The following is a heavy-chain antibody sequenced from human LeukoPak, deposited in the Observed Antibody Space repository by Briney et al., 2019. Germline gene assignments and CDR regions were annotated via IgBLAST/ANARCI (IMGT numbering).Heavy chain of an antibody. CDR2: ISGSGGST. D-gene: IGHD3-10*01. J-gene: IGHJ4*02. CDR3: ASPTMVRGAPFDY. CDR1: GFTFSSYA. V-gene: IGHV3-23*01. Sequence: GGSLRLSCAASGFTFSSYAMSWVRQAPGKGLEWASAISGSGGSTYYADSVKGRFTISRDNSKNTLYLQMNSLRAEDTAVYYCASPTMVRGAPFDYWGQGTLVTVSS.